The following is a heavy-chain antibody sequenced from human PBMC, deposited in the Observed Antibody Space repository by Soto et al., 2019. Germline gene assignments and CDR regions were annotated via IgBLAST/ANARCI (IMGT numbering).Heavy chain of an antibody. CDR3: ARGGDIVVVPAAIPFDP. CDR2: IYYSGST. V-gene: IGHV4-39*07. D-gene: IGHD2-2*01. Sequence: SETLSLTCTVSGGSISSSSYYWGWIRQPPGKGLEWIGSIYYSGSTYYNPSLKSRVTISVDTSKNQFSLKLSSVTAADTAVYYCARGGDIVVVPAAIPFDPWGQGTLVTVSS. CDR1: GGSISSSSYY. J-gene: IGHJ5*02.